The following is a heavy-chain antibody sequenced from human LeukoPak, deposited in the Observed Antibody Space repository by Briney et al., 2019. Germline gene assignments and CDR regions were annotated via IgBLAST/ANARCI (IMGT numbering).Heavy chain of an antibody. CDR2: ISSSSYI. CDR3: ARVGYDSSGYLDY. J-gene: IGHJ4*02. Sequence: GGSLRLSCAASGFTFSSYSMNWVRQAPGKGLGWGSSISSSSYIYYADSVKGRFTISRDNAKNSLYLQMNSLRAEDTAVYYCARVGYDSSGYLDYWGQGTLVTVSS. CDR1: GFTFSSYS. D-gene: IGHD3-22*01. V-gene: IGHV3-21*01.